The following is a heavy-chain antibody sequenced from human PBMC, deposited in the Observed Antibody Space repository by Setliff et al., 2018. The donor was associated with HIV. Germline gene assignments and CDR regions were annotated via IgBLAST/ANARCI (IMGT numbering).Heavy chain of an antibody. V-gene: IGHV1-18*01. CDR3: ARLSIPAYYYMDV. D-gene: IGHD2-21*01. Sequence: ASVKVSCKASGYTFTTYGITWVRQAPGQGLEWMGWISTYNGNTNYAQKFQGRVTMTTVTSTSTAYMELRSLRSDDPAVYYCARLSIPAYYYMDVWGKGTTVTVSS. J-gene: IGHJ6*03. CDR1: GYTFTTYG. CDR2: ISTYNGNT.